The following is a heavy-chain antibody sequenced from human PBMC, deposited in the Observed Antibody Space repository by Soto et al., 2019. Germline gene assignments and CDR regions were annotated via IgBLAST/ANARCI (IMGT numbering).Heavy chain of an antibody. CDR1: GGSITSSHYY. J-gene: IGHJ4*02. CDR2: IYYSGTT. Sequence: QLQLQESGPRLVKPSETLSLTCTVSGGSITSSHYYWGWFRQPPGKGLEWIGTIYYSGTTSYHPSHKSRVTISADTSKNQLSMRLRSVTAADTAVYYCARHGPTWVAQVLYFDYWGQGALVTVSS. D-gene: IGHD7-27*01. V-gene: IGHV4-39*01. CDR3: ARHGPTWVAQVLYFDY.